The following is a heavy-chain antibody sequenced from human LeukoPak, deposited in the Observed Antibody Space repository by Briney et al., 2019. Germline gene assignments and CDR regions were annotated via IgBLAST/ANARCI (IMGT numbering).Heavy chain of an antibody. V-gene: IGHV4-59*08. Sequence: SETLSLTCTVSSGSISSYYWSWIRQPPGEGLEWIGNAYYSGSTDYNPSLKSRVTISVDTSKNQFSLNLSSVTAADTALYYCARQDENDYWFDPWGQGTLLTVSS. D-gene: IGHD2-21*02. J-gene: IGHJ5*02. CDR2: AYYSGST. CDR1: SGSISSYY. CDR3: ARQDENDYWFDP.